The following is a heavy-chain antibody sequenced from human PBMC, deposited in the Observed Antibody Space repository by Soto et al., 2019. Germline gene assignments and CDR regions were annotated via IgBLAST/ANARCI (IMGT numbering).Heavy chain of an antibody. D-gene: IGHD6-13*01. CDR1: GFTFSSYG. Sequence: QVQLVESGGGVVQPGRSLRLSCAASGFTFSSYGMHWVRQAPGKGLEWVAVIWYDGSNKYYADSVKGRFTISRDNSKNTMYLQMNSVRAEDTAVYYCARCHRHDSSSWYWNYYYGMDVWGQGTTVTVSS. V-gene: IGHV3-33*01. CDR3: ARCHRHDSSSWYWNYYYGMDV. CDR2: IWYDGSNK. J-gene: IGHJ6*02.